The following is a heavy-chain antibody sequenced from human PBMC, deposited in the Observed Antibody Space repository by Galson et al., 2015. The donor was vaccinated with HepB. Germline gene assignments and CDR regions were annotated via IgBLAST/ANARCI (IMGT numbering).Heavy chain of an antibody. CDR1: GFTFRSYW. CDR2: IKQDGSQR. J-gene: IGHJ4*02. V-gene: IGHV3-7*01. CDR3: TRGQTTSEY. D-gene: IGHD4-11*01. Sequence: ALRLCCAASGFTFRSYWMRCVRQAPGEGLEWVDNIKQDGSQRHYVESVKGRFTIASDIARNSLYLQINSLRAEDTAVYYCTRGQTTSEYWGQGALVTVSS.